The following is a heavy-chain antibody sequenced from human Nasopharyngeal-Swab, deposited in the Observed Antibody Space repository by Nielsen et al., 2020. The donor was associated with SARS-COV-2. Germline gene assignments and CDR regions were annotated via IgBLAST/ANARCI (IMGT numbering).Heavy chain of an antibody. CDR3: AKDRNIVVVIAFYYMDV. CDR1: GFTFSSCG. V-gene: IGHV3-30*02. CDR2: IRYDGSNK. J-gene: IGHJ6*03. D-gene: IGHD2-21*01. Sequence: GESLKISCAASGFTFSSCGIHWVRQAPGEGLEWVAFIRYDGSNKYYADSVKGRFTISRDNSKNTLYLQMNSLRAEDTAVYYCAKDRNIVVVIAFYYMDVWGKGTTVTVSS.